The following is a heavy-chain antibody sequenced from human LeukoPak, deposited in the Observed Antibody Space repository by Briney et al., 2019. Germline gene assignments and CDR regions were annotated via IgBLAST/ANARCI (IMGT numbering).Heavy chain of an antibody. CDR1: GGTFSGYP. CDR3: TRAGIPGYCSGASCSNWFDP. D-gene: IGHD2-15*01. CDR2: IIPLFNTP. Sequence: SVKVSCKDSGGTFSGYPISWVRQAPRQGLEWMGGIIPLFNTPNYAQKFQGRVSITADKSTNTTYMELSSLTPEDTAVYYCTRAGIPGYCSGASCSNWFDPWGQGTLVTVSS. V-gene: IGHV1-69*06. J-gene: IGHJ5*02.